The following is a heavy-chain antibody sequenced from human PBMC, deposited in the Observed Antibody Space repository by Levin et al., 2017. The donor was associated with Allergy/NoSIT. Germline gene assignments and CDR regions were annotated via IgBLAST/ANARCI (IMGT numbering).Heavy chain of an antibody. CDR2: INPNSGGT. V-gene: IGHV1-2*02. Sequence: PAASVKVSCKASGYTFTGYYMHWVRQAPGQGLEWMGWINPNSGGTNYAQKFQGRVTMTRDTSISTAYMELSRLRSDDTAVYYCARDGYCSGGSCYLPIVWFDPWGQGTLVTVSS. D-gene: IGHD2-15*01. CDR1: GYTFTGYY. J-gene: IGHJ5*02. CDR3: ARDGYCSGGSCYLPIVWFDP.